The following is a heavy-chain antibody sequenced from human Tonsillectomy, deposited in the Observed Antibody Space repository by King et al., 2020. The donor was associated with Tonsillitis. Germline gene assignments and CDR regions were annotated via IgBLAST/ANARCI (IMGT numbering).Heavy chain of an antibody. CDR1: GFTFSRYW. D-gene: IGHD2-8*02. CDR2: VNEDGSEK. Sequence: VQLVESGGGLVQPGGSLRLSCAASGFTFSRYWMTWVRQAPGKGLEWVANVNEDGSEKNYVDSVRGRFTISRDNAKKSLYLQMNSLRGEDTAVYFCTGRSCTATAGFGASWNSLDNWGQGTVVTVSS. CDR3: TGRSCTATAGFGASWNSLDN. V-gene: IGHV3-7*01. J-gene: IGHJ4*02.